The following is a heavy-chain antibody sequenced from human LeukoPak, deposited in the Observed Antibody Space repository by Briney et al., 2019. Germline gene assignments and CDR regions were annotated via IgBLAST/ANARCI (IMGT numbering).Heavy chain of an antibody. Sequence: SETLSLTCAVYGGSFSGYYWSWIRQPPGKGLEWIGEINHSGSTNYNPSLKSRVTMSVDTSKNQFSLKLSSVTAADTAVYYCARTDIAAAGTGYYYYYMDVWGKGTTVTVSS. CDR3: ARTDIAAAGTGYYYYYMDV. CDR1: GGSFSGYY. D-gene: IGHD6-13*01. V-gene: IGHV4-34*01. CDR2: INHSGST. J-gene: IGHJ6*03.